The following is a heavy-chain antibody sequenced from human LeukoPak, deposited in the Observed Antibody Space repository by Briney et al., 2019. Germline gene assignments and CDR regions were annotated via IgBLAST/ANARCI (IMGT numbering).Heavy chain of an antibody. CDR3: ARDRGIYYDSSGYYIRTEYFQH. J-gene: IGHJ1*01. Sequence: GGSLRLSCAASGFTFSSYALSWVRQAPGKGLEWVSAISGSGGTTYFADSVKGRFTISRDNAKNSLYLQMNSLRAEDTAVYYCARDRGIYYDSSGYYIRTEYFQHWGQGTLVTVSS. CDR2: ISGSGGTT. D-gene: IGHD3-22*01. CDR1: GFTFSSYA. V-gene: IGHV3-23*01.